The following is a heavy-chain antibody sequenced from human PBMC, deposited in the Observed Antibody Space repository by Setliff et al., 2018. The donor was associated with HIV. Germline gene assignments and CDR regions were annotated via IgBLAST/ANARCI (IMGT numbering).Heavy chain of an antibody. CDR2: IYHGGST. D-gene: IGHD5-18*01. CDR1: GGSISSSNW. V-gene: IGHV4-4*02. Sequence: PSETLSLTCAVSGGSISSSNWWSWVRQPPGKGLEWIGEIYHGGSTNYNPSLKSRVTISVDKSKNQFSLKLSSVTAADTAVYYCARATPGYNYGSRHAFDIWGQGTKVTVS. CDR3: ARATPGYNYGSRHAFDI. J-gene: IGHJ3*02.